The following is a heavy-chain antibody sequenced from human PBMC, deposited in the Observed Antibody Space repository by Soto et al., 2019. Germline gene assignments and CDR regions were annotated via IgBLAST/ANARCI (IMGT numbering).Heavy chain of an antibody. CDR3: ARHPGLTWFDP. CDR1: DSISTDY. J-gene: IGHJ5*02. Sequence: SETLSLTWNGDSISTDYWNWIRQPPGKGLEWIGYIYNIGRTNYNPSLRSRVTISIDTSKNQFSLKLRSVTAADTAVYYCARHPGLTWFDPWGQGTQVPVSS. V-gene: IGHV4-59*01. CDR2: IYNIGRT.